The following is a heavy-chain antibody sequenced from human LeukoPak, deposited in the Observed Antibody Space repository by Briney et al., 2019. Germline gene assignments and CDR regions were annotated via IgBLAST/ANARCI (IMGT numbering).Heavy chain of an antibody. D-gene: IGHD3-3*01. CDR2: IRYDGSDK. CDR1: GFTFTRHG. J-gene: IGHJ5*02. CDR3: AKDDSFGVVSGFDP. V-gene: IGHV3-30*02. Sequence: PGGSLRLSCAASGFTFTRHGMHWVRQTPGKGLEWVAFIRYDGSDKYYADSVKGRFTISRDNSDNTLYLQMNSLRAEDTAVYYRAKDDSFGVVSGFDPWGQGTLVTVSS.